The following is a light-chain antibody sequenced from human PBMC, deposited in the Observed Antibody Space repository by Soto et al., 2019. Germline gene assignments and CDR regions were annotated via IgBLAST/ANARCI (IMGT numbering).Light chain of an antibody. CDR3: QQYNSYSST. Sequence: EIVLTQSPGTLSLSPGERATLSCRASQPISSHNYLAWYQQKPGQGPRVLIYGASRRATGIPDRFSGSGSGTEFTLTISSLQPDDFATYYCQQYNSYSSTFGQGTKVDIK. CDR1: QPISSHNY. J-gene: IGKJ1*01. CDR2: GAS. V-gene: IGKV3-20*01.